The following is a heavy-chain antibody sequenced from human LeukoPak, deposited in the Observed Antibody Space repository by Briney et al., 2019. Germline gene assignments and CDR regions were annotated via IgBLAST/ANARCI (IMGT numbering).Heavy chain of an antibody. D-gene: IGHD3-22*01. J-gene: IGHJ4*02. Sequence: SETLSLTCTVSGASITSYYWGWIRQPPGKGLEWIGSIYYSGSTYYNPSLKSRVTISVDTSKNQFSLKLSSVTAADTAVYYCARGGVNSSGYWFYWGQGTLVTVSS. CDR2: IYYSGST. V-gene: IGHV4-39*01. CDR1: GASITSYY. CDR3: ARGGVNSSGYWFY.